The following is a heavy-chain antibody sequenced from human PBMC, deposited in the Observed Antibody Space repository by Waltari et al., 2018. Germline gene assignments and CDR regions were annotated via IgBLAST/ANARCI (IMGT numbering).Heavy chain of an antibody. J-gene: IGHJ3*01. Sequence: QLHLQESGPGLVKPSETLSLTCSVSGGSITSTSHYWGWIRQPPGKGLEWTGTISYSGAIYNNPSLKTRLTISVDTSKNQFSLKLSSVTAADTSLYYFATYVGASVGTAAFDVWGQGTMVTVSS. CDR2: ISYSGAI. CDR3: ATYVGASVGTAAFDV. D-gene: IGHD3-16*01. CDR1: GGSITSTSHY. V-gene: IGHV4-39*01.